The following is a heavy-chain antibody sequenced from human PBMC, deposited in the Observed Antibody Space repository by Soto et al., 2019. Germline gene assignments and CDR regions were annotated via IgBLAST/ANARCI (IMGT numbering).Heavy chain of an antibody. D-gene: IGHD2-15*01. J-gene: IGHJ4*02. CDR2: LSDNGGRT. V-gene: IGHV3-23*01. CDR1: GFTFSSYA. Sequence: EVQLLESGGGLLQPGGSLRLSCAASGFTFSSYAMTWVRQAPGKGLEWVSGLSDNGGRTRYADSVKGRLTISRDNSRKTLYQQMNSLRAEDTAVYYCAKDGAVYCSGGACYGHIDHWGPGILVTVSS. CDR3: AKDGAVYCSGGACYGHIDH.